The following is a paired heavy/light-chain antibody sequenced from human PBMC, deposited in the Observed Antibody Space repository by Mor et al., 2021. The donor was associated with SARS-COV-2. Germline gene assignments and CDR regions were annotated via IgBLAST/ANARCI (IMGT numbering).Heavy chain of an antibody. CDR1: GFTFSSYS. D-gene: IGHD3-10*01. CDR2: ISSSSSYI. J-gene: IGHJ4*02. CDR3: ARDELLWFGELQTQLVIDY. Sequence: EVQLVESGGGLVKPGGSLRLSCAASGFTFSSYSMNWVRQAPGKGLEWVSSISSSSSYIYYADSVKGRFTISRDNAKNSLYLQMNSLRAEDTAVYYCARDELLWFGELQTQLVIDYWGQGTLVTVSS. V-gene: IGHV3-21*01.
Light chain of an antibody. Sequence: QLVLTQSPSASASLGASVKLTCTLSSGHSSYAIAWHQQQPEKGPRYLMKLNSDGSHSKGDGIPDRFSGSSSGAERYLTISSLQSEDEADYYCQTWGTGQGVFGGGTKLTVL. J-gene: IGLJ3*02. CDR2: LNSDGSH. V-gene: IGLV4-69*01. CDR1: SGHSSYA. CDR3: QTWGTGQGV.